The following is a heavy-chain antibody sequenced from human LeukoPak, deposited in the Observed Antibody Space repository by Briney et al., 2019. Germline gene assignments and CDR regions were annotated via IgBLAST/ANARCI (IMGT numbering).Heavy chain of an antibody. D-gene: IGHD3-10*01. CDR2: IYHSGST. Sequence: SETLSLTCAVSGYSISSGYYWGWIRQPPGKGLEWIGSIYHSGSTYYNPSLKSRVTISVDTFKNQFSLKLSSVTAADTAVYYCARGILWFGDKGFDYWGQGTLVTVSS. J-gene: IGHJ4*02. CDR3: ARGILWFGDKGFDY. CDR1: GYSISSGYY. V-gene: IGHV4-38-2*01.